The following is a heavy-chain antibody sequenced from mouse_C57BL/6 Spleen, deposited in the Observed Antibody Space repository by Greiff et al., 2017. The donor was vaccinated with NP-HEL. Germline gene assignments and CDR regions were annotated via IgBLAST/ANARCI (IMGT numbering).Heavy chain of an antibody. CDR1: GYTFTDHT. D-gene: IGHD1-1*01. CDR2: IYPRDGST. Sequence: VQLQQSDAELVKPGASVKISCKVSGYTFTDHTIHWMKQRPEQGLEWIGYIYPRDGSTKYNEKFKGKATLTADKSYNTAYMPLNSLTSEDSAVYICSRSHYYCSSYNWYFDVWGTGTTVTVSS. CDR3: SRSHYYCSSYNWYFDV. J-gene: IGHJ1*03. V-gene: IGHV1-78*01.